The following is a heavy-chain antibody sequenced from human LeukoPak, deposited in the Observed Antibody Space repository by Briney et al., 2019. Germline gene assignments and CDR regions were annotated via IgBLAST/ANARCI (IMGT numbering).Heavy chain of an antibody. D-gene: IGHD3-10*01. Sequence: SETLSLTCAVYGGSFSGYYWSWIRQPPGKGLEWIGETNHSGSTNYNPSLKSRVTISVDTSKNQFSLKLSSVTAADTAVYYCARSFGATYYYGSGRRFDYWGQGTLVTVSS. CDR1: GGSFSGYY. J-gene: IGHJ4*02. V-gene: IGHV4-34*01. CDR3: ARSFGATYYYGSGRRFDY. CDR2: TNHSGST.